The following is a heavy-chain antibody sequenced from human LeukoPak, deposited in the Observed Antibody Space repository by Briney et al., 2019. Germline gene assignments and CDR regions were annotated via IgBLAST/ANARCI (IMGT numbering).Heavy chain of an antibody. D-gene: IGHD2-2*01. Sequence: GGSLRLSCAASGFTFSSYAMSWLRQAPGKGLEWVSGISGRGGSTYYADSVKGRFTISRDNSKITLYLQMNSLRAEDTAVYYCAKDPDSAAMRKDWFDLWGQGTQVTVSS. CDR3: AKDPDSAAMRKDWFDL. CDR1: GFTFSSYA. J-gene: IGHJ5*02. CDR2: ISGRGGST. V-gene: IGHV3-23*01.